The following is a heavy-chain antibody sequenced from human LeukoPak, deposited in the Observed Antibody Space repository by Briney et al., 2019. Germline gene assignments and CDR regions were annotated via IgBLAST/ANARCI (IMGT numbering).Heavy chain of an antibody. CDR2: ISSNGKTI. J-gene: IGHJ4*02. V-gene: IGHV3-48*03. CDR1: GFTFTTYE. Sequence: GGSLRLSCAASGFTFTTYEMNWVRQAPGKGLEWISYISSNGKTIYYSDSVKGRFTISRDNAKNSLYLQMNSLRAEDTAVYYCSALWSFDYWGQGTLVSVSA. CDR3: SALWSFDY. D-gene: IGHD2-21*01.